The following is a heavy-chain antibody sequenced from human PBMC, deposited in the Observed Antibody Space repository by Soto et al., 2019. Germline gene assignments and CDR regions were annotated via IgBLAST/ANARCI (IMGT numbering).Heavy chain of an antibody. CDR2: IIPIFGTA. D-gene: IGHD2-2*01. CDR1: GGTFSSYA. Sequence: QVQLVQSGAEVKKPGSSVKVSCKASGGTFSSYAISWVRQAPGQGLEWMGGIIPIFGTANYAQKFQGRVTIPAEEATRTAYMELSSLRSEDTAVDYCARDISRANWFDPWGQGTLVTVSS. CDR3: ARDISRANWFDP. J-gene: IGHJ5*02. V-gene: IGHV1-69*01.